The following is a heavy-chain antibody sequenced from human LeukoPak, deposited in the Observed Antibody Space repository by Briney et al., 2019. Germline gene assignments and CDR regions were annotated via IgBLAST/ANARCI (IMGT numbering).Heavy chain of an antibody. Sequence: PSETLSLTCTVSGGSISSSSYYWSWIRQSPGKGPEWIGEINHSGSNNYNPSLKSRVTISVDTSKNQFSLKLISVTAADTAVYYCARAATVRSMIVVARRGRWFDPWGQGTLVTVSS. CDR1: GGSISSSSYY. CDR3: ARAATVRSMIVVARRGRWFDP. CDR2: INHSGSN. J-gene: IGHJ5*02. D-gene: IGHD3-22*01. V-gene: IGHV4-39*07.